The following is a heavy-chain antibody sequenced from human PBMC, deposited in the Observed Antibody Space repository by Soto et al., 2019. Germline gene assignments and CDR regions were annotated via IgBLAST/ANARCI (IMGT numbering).Heavy chain of an antibody. Sequence: SSETLSLTCTVSGGSISSGDYYWSWIRQPPGKGLEWIGYIYHSGSTYYNPSLKSRVTISVDTSKNQFSLKLSSVTAADTAVYYCARGYCSSTICYIWDNWFDPWGQGTLVTVSS. J-gene: IGHJ5*02. V-gene: IGHV4-30-4*02. CDR1: GGSISSGDYY. CDR3: ARGYCSSTICYIWDNWFDP. CDR2: IYHSGST. D-gene: IGHD2-2*02.